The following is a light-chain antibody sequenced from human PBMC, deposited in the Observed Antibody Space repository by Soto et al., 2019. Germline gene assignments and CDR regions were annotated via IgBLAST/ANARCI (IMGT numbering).Light chain of an antibody. CDR3: SAWDDSMNGFV. CDR2: ADN. V-gene: IGLV1-44*01. J-gene: IGLJ1*01. CDR1: SSNVGSNS. Sequence: QSVLTQPPSASGTPGQRVSISCSGSSSNVGSNSVQWHQQLPGTAPNPIIYADNQRPSGVPDRFSGSKSGTTASLAITGLQSGDEADYYCSAWDDSMNGFVFGTGTKVTVL.